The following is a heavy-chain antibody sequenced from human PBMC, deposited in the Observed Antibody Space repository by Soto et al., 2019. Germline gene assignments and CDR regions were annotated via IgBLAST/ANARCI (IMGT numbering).Heavy chain of an antibody. CDR2: IYYSGST. Sequence: QVQLQESGPGLVKPSQTLSLTCTVSGGSISSGGYYWSWIRQHPGKGLEWIGYIYYSGSTYYNPSLECRVTISVDTSKTQFSLKLSSVTAADTAVYYCARVFSDSSSFFDPWGQGTLVTVSS. CDR3: ARVFSDSSSFFDP. V-gene: IGHV4-31*03. J-gene: IGHJ5*02. D-gene: IGHD6-13*01. CDR1: GGSISSGGYY.